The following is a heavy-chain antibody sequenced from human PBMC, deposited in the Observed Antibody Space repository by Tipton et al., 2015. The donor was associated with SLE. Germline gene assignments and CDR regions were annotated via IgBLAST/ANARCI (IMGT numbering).Heavy chain of an antibody. D-gene: IGHD6-13*01. CDR3: SRDPYDSTWRNGWFDP. J-gene: IGHJ5*02. CDR1: GYSITSGDF. CDR2: LFHRGST. Sequence: TLSLTCAVSGYSITSGDFSGWVRQPPGKGLEWVGSLFHRGSTYYNPSLKSRVTISTETPKNEIYLNLTSVTATDTAVYFCSRDPYDSTWRNGWFDPWGQGTLVTXXS. V-gene: IGHV4-38-2*02.